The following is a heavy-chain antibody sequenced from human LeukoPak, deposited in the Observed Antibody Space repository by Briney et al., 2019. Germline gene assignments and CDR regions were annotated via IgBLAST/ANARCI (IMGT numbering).Heavy chain of an antibody. D-gene: IGHD2-2*01. CDR3: TRRGPYCSSTSCYSYYYYMDV. CDR2: IRSKANSYAT. CDR1: GFTFSGSA. J-gene: IGHJ6*03. V-gene: IGHV3-73*01. Sequence: PGGSPKLSCAASGFTFSGSAMHWVRQASGKGLEWVGRIRSKANSYATAYAASVKGRFTISRDDSKNTAYLQMNSLKTGDTAVYYCTRRGPYCSSTSCYSYYYYMDVWGKGTTVTVSS.